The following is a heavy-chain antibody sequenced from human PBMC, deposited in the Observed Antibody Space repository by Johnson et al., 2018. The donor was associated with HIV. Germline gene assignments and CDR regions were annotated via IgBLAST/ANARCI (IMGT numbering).Heavy chain of an antibody. V-gene: IGHV3-30*02. Sequence: QMQLVESGGGVVQPGGSLRLSCAASGFAFSNYGLHWVRQSPGRGLEWVAFIRYDESDKYYADSVKGRFTMSRDNSKNTVYLQMNSLRAEDTAVYYCARANYYHNWGQGTMVTVSS. CDR2: IRYDESDK. CDR3: ARANYYHN. D-gene: IGHD3-10*01. J-gene: IGHJ3*02. CDR1: GFAFSNYG.